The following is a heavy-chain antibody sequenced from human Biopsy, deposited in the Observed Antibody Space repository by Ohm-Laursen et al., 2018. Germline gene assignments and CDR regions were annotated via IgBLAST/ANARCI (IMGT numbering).Heavy chain of an antibody. CDR2: INPNSGNA. D-gene: IGHD3-9*01. J-gene: IGHJ6*02. Sequence: SSVKVSCKASGYTFAGYYLHWVRQAPGHGLEWMGWINPNSGNANYAQSFQGRLTVTRDTSITTAYMELTSLTSDDTAIYYCARVPAYPSIDGYYGLDLWGQGTTVIVAS. CDR1: GYTFAGYY. V-gene: IGHV1-2*02. CDR3: ARVPAYPSIDGYYGLDL.